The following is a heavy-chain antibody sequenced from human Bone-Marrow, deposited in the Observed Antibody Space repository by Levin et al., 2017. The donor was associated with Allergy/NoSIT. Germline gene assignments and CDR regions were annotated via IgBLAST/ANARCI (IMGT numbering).Heavy chain of an antibody. J-gene: IGHJ5*01. CDR2: ISFDGSNQ. CDR1: GFTFSNYA. Sequence: GESLKISCAASGFTFSNYAMHWVRQAPGRGLEWVAVISFDGSNQYYEESVEGRFTISRDNSKNTLYLQMKSLRAEDTAVYFCARDPIQHCSSFNCYSTWFDSWGLGALVTVSS. CDR3: ARDPIQHCSSFNCYSTWFDS. D-gene: IGHD2-2*02. V-gene: IGHV3-30*04.